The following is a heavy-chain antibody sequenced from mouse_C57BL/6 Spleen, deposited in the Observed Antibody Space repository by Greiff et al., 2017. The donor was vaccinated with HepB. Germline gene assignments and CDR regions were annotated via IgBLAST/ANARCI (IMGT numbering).Heavy chain of an antibody. CDR1: GYTFTDYY. V-gene: IGHV1-26*01. CDR2: INPNNGGT. CDR3: ARGRSPAYAMDY. Sequence: VQLQQSGPELVKPGASVKISCKASGYTFTDYYMNWVKQSHGKSLEWIGDINPNNGGTSYNQKFKGKATLTVDKSSSTAYMELRSLTSEDSAVYYCARGRSPAYAMDYWGQGTSVTVSS. J-gene: IGHJ4*01.